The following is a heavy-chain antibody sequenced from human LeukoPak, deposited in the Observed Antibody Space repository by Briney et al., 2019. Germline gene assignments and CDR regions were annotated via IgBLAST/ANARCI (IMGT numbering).Heavy chain of an antibody. J-gene: IGHJ5*02. CDR1: GGSISSYY. CDR3: AGRGGPAAIYDWFDP. Sequence: SETLSLTCTVSGGSISSYYWSWIRQPPGKGLEWIGYIYYSGSTNYNPSLKSRVTISVDTSKNQFSLKLSSVTAADTAVYYWAGRGGPAAIYDWFDPWGQGTLVTVPS. CDR2: IYYSGST. D-gene: IGHD2-2*01. V-gene: IGHV4-59*01.